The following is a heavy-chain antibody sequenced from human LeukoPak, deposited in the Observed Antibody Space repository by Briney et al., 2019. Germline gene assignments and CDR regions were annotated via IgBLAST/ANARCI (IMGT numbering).Heavy chain of an antibody. V-gene: IGHV1-69*05. CDR2: IIPIFGTA. Sequence: ASVTVSCKASGGTFSSYAISWVRQAPGQGLEWMGGIIPIFGTANYAQKFQGRVTITTDESTSTAYMELSSLRSEDTAVYYCASGKGYCSSTSCGHPNWFDPWGQGTLVTVSS. J-gene: IGHJ5*02. CDR1: GGTFSSYA. D-gene: IGHD2-2*01. CDR3: ASGKGYCSSTSCGHPNWFDP.